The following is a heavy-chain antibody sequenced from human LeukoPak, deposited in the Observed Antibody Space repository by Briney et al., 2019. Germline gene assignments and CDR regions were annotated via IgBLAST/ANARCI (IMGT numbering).Heavy chain of an antibody. V-gene: IGHV3-21*01. CDR1: GFTFSSYS. Sequence: GGSLRLSCAASGFTFSSYSMNWVRQAPGKGLEWVSSISSSSSYIYHADSVKGRFTISRDNAKNSLYLQMNSLRAEDTAVYYCARASYTVTPDYWGQGTLVTVSS. CDR2: ISSSSSYI. D-gene: IGHD4-17*01. CDR3: ARASYTVTPDY. J-gene: IGHJ4*02.